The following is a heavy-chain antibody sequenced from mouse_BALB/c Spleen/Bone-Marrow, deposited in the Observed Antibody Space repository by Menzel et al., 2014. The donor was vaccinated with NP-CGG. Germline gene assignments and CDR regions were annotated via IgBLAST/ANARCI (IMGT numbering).Heavy chain of an antibody. D-gene: IGHD4-1*01. CDR3: ARWEYYAMDY. Sequence: VQLQQSGAELVKPGASVKLSCTASGFNIKDTYMHWVKQRPEQGLEWIGRIDPANGNTKYDPKFQGKATITADTSSNTAYLQLSSLTSADTAVYYCARWEYYAMDYWGQGTSVTVSS. J-gene: IGHJ4*01. CDR1: GFNIKDTY. V-gene: IGHV14-3*02. CDR2: IDPANGNT.